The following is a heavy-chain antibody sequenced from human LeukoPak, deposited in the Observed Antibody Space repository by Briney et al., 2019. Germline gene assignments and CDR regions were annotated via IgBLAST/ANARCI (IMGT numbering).Heavy chain of an antibody. CDR1: GGSISSYY. V-gene: IGHV4-59*01. CDR2: IYYSGST. D-gene: IGHD2-2*02. CDR3: ARALYCSSTSCYTEHNWFDP. Sequence: SETLSLTRTVSGGSISSYYWSWIRQPPGKGLEWIGYIYYSGSTNYNPSLKSRVTISVDTSKNQFSLKLSSVTAADTAVYYCARALYCSSTSCYTEHNWFDPWGQGTLVTVSS. J-gene: IGHJ5*02.